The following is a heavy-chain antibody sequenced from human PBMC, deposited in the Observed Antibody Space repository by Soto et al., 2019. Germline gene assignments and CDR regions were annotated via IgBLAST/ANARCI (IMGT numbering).Heavy chain of an antibody. D-gene: IGHD2-2*01. V-gene: IGHV1-2*06. J-gene: IGHJ6*02. CDR2: INPNSGGT. Sequence: ASVKVSCKASGYIFTDYYMHWVRQAPGQELGWMGRINPNSGGTNYAQKLQGRVTMTRDTSISTAYTELRSLRSDDTAVYYCARDRIVLVPAAISYYYYGMDVWGQGTTVTVSS. CDR3: ARDRIVLVPAAISYYYYGMDV. CDR1: GYIFTDYY.